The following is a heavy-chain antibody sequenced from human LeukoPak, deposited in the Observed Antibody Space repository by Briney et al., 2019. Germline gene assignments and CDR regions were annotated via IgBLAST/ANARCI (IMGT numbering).Heavy chain of an antibody. CDR2: VVVGSGNT. Sequence: SVKVSCKASGFTFTSSAVQWVRQARGQRLEWIGWVVVGSGNTNYAQKFQERVTITRDMSTSTAYMELSSLRSEDTAVYYCAATYCGGDCYSFDYWGQGTLVTVSS. J-gene: IGHJ4*02. D-gene: IGHD2-21*02. CDR3: AATYCGGDCYSFDY. CDR1: GFTFTSSA. V-gene: IGHV1-58*01.